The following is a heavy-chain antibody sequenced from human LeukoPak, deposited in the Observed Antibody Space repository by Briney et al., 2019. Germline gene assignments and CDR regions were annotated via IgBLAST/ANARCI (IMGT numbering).Heavy chain of an antibody. V-gene: IGHV3-48*01. Sequence: GGSLRLSCAASGFIFSSYSMNWVRQAPGKGLEWVSYISSSSSTMYYAASVKGRFSISRDNAQNSLYLQMNSLRAEDTAVYYCARDLWLAQHTYYYYYMDVWGKGTTVTVSS. CDR2: ISSSSSTM. CDR3: ARDLWLAQHTYYYYYMDV. J-gene: IGHJ6*03. CDR1: GFIFSSYS. D-gene: IGHD6-19*01.